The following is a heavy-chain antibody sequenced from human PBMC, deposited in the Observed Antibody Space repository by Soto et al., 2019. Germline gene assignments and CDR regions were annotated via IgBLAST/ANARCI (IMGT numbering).Heavy chain of an antibody. D-gene: IGHD4-17*01. J-gene: IGHJ4*02. V-gene: IGHV3-33*01. CDR2: IWYDGSNK. Sequence: GSLRLSCAASGFTFSSYGMHWVRQAPGKGLEWVAVIWYDGSNKYYADSVKGRFTISRDNSKNTLYLQMNSLRAEDTAVYYCARDYGDYSGILDYWGQGTLVTVSS. CDR3: ARDYGDYSGILDY. CDR1: GFTFSSYG.